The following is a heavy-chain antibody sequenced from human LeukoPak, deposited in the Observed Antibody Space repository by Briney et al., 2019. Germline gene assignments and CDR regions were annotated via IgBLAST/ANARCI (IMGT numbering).Heavy chain of an antibody. CDR3: ARPVDYNAGDY. D-gene: IGHD5-12*01. CDR2: ISSGSSSV. V-gene: IGHV3-48*04. Sequence: GSLRLSCSASGFTFSAYTMNWVRQAPGQGLEWVSYISSGSSSVYYADSVKGRFTISRDNAKNSLYLQMNSLRAEDTAVYYCARPVDYNAGDYWAREPWSPSPQ. J-gene: IGHJ4*02. CDR1: GFTFSAYT.